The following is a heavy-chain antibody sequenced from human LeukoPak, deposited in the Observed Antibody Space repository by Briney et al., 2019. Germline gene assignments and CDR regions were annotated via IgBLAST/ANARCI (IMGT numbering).Heavy chain of an antibody. V-gene: IGHV1-8*01. J-gene: IGHJ4*02. CDR1: GYTFTSYD. CDR2: MNPNSGNT. CDR3: ASSIGVAAATDY. D-gene: IGHD6-13*01. Sequence: ASVKVSCKASGYTFTSYDINWVRQATGQGLEWMGWMNPNSGNTGYAQKFQGRVTMTRNTSISTAYMELSSLRSEDTAVYYCASSIGVAAATDYWGQGTLVTVSS.